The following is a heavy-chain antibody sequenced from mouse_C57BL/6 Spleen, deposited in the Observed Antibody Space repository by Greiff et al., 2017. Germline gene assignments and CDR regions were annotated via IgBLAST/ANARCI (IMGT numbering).Heavy chain of an antibody. Sequence: VQGVESGPELVKPGASVKISCKASGYAFSSSWMNWVKQRPGKGLEWIGRIYPGDGDTNYNGKFKGKATLTADKSSSTAYMQLSSLTSEDSAVYFCARSDYDYDGAMDYWGQGTSVTVSS. CDR1: GYAFSSSW. CDR2: IYPGDGDT. V-gene: IGHV1-82*01. J-gene: IGHJ4*01. CDR3: ARSDYDYDGAMDY. D-gene: IGHD2-4*01.